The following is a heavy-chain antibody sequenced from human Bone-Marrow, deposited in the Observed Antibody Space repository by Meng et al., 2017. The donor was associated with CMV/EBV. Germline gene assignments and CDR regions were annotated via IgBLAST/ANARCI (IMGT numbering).Heavy chain of an antibody. CDR1: GGPISSSNW. D-gene: IGHD6-6*01. Sequence: SETLSLTCAVSGGPISSSNWWSWVRQPPGKGLEWIGEIYHSGSTNYNPSLKSRVTISVDKSKNQFSLKLSSVTAADTAVYYCARDIGSIAARPAGRWFDPWGQGTLVTVSS. J-gene: IGHJ5*02. CDR3: ARDIGSIAARPAGRWFDP. CDR2: IYHSGST. V-gene: IGHV4-4*02.